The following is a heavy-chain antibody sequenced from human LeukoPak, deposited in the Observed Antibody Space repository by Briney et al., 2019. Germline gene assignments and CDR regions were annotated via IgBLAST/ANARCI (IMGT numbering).Heavy chain of an antibody. Sequence: ASVKVSCKVSGYTLTELSMRWVRQAPGEGLEWMGGFDPEDGETIYAQKFQGRVTMTEDTSTDTAYMELSSLRSEDTAVYYCATGISGYRGGFDYWGQGTLVTVSS. CDR3: ATGISGYRGGFDY. V-gene: IGHV1-24*01. CDR1: GYTLTELS. D-gene: IGHD5-12*01. J-gene: IGHJ4*02. CDR2: FDPEDGET.